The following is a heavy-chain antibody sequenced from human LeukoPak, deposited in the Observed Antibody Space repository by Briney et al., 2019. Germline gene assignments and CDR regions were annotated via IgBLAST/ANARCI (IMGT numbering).Heavy chain of an antibody. J-gene: IGHJ4*02. CDR1: GFSFSSYA. CDR2: IWYDGGDK. D-gene: IGHD2-21*02. V-gene: IGHV3-33*01. Sequence: GRSLRLSCAASGFSFSSYAMHWVRQAPGKGLEWVAVIWYDGGDKYYADSVKGRFTISRDNSKNTLYLEMNSLRAEDTAVYYCARGLTQIPRLATGLGHWGQGTLVTVSS. CDR3: ARGLTQIPRLATGLGH.